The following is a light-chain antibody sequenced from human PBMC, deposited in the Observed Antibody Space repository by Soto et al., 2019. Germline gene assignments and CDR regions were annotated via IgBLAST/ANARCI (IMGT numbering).Light chain of an antibody. CDR3: QQRSNWPRT. CDR2: DAS. V-gene: IGKV3-11*01. CDR1: QSVRSN. Sequence: EKVMTQSPATLSVSPGERATLSCRASQSVRSNLAWYQQKPGQPPRLLIYDASTRATGIPARFSGSGSGTDFTLTISSLEPEDFAVYYCQQRSNWPRTFGQGTKVDI. J-gene: IGKJ1*01.